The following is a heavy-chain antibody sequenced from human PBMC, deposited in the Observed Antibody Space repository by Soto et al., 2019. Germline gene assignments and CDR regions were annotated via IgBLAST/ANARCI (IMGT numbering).Heavy chain of an antibody. Sequence: VQLVQSGAEVQKPGSSVKVSCKASGGTFSSYAISWVRQASGQGLEWMGGIIPIFGTGTYAQKFQGRVTITADESTSTAYIELSSLRSEDTAVYYCARFRKAFGVIRGYSDYWGQGTLVTVSS. CDR3: ARFRKAFGVIRGYSDY. D-gene: IGHD3-22*01. J-gene: IGHJ4*02. V-gene: IGHV1-69*01. CDR2: IIPIFGTG. CDR1: GGTFSSYA.